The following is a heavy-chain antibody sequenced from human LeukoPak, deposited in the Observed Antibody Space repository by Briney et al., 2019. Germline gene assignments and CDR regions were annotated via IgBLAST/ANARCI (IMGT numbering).Heavy chain of an antibody. CDR2: INSDGSST. J-gene: IGHJ4*02. CDR1: GFTFNRYW. D-gene: IGHD4-23*01. V-gene: IGHV3-74*01. CDR3: ARDLRTPSDTNIAIDY. Sequence: PGGSLTLSCAASGFTFNRYWMHWVRQGPGKGLVWVSRINSDGSSTNYADSVKGRFTISRDNAKNTLYLQMNSLRAEDTAVYYCARDLRTPSDTNIAIDYWGQGTLVTVSS.